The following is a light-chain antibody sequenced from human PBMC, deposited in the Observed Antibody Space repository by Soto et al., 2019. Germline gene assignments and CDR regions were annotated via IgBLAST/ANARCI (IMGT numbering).Light chain of an antibody. V-gene: IGKV1-5*01. CDR2: DAS. CDR3: QQYQTLWT. Sequence: DIQMTQSPSTLSASVGDRVTITCRASQSISIWLAWYQQKPGKAPDLLIYDASTLESGVPSRFSGSGFGTEFTLTITSLQPDDFATYYCQQYQTLWTFGQGTMVEIK. J-gene: IGKJ1*01. CDR1: QSISIW.